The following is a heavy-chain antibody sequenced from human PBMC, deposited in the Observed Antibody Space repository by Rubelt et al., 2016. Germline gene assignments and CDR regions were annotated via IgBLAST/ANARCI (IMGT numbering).Heavy chain of an antibody. J-gene: IGHJ4*02. CDR2: ISAYHGNT. Sequence: QVQLVQSGAEVKKPGASVKVSCKASGYTFTSYGISWVRQAPGQGLEWMGWISAYHGNTNYAQNVQGRVTMTTDTSASTAYMERRSLRSDDTAVYYCARDTRYSSSSIFDYWGQVTLVTVSS. CDR1: GYTFTSYG. CDR3: ARDTRYSSSSIFDY. V-gene: IGHV1-18*01. D-gene: IGHD6-13*01.